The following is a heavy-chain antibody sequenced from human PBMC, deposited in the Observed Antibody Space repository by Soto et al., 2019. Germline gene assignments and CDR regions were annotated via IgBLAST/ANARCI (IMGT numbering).Heavy chain of an antibody. Sequence: QAQLVQSGAEVKKPGASVKVSCKASGYSFSSYGITWVRQAPGQGLEWLGWISPYNDDTKYAQRLQGRVNMTTDTYTRTAYMDSRGLRSDDTAIYSCARGGYYDSSGARNYHYYGMDVWGQGTTVTVSS. CDR2: ISPYNDDT. V-gene: IGHV1-18*01. J-gene: IGHJ6*02. CDR3: ARGGYYDSSGARNYHYYGMDV. CDR1: GYSFSSYG. D-gene: IGHD3-22*01.